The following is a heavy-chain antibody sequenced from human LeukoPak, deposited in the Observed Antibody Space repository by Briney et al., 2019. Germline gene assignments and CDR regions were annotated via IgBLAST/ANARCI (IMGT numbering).Heavy chain of an antibody. CDR3: ITGDYDFWSGFYSPNHYFDY. Sequence: PGGSLRLSCAVSGFTFSSYNMNWVRQAPGKGLEWVGRIKGKTAAGAPDYVASVKGRFTISRDDSKNTLFLQMNSLKTEDTAVYYCITGDYDFWSGFYSPNHYFDYWGQGTLVTVSS. D-gene: IGHD3-3*01. CDR1: GFTFSSYN. CDR2: IKGKTAAGAP. J-gene: IGHJ4*02. V-gene: IGHV3-15*01.